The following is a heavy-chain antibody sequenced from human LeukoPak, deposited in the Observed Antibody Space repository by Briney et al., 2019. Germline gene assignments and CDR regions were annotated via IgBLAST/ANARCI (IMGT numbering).Heavy chain of an antibody. Sequence: SETLSLTCSVSGDSIGSSSYFWDWIRQPPGKGLEGIGSIYYGGSSYYNPSLKSRVTISVDTSKNQFSLKLSSVTAADTALYYCAKHYMGSSYNHGLDCWGQGTLVTVSS. D-gene: IGHD3-10*01. CDR1: GDSIGSSSYF. V-gene: IGHV4-39*01. CDR3: AKHYMGSSYNHGLDC. J-gene: IGHJ4*02. CDR2: IYYGGSS.